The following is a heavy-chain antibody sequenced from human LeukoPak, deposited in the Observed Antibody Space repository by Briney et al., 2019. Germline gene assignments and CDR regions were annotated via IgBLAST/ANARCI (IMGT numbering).Heavy chain of an antibody. CDR2: ISSSSSYI. J-gene: IGHJ4*02. Sequence: GGSLRLSCAASGFTFSNYMMHWVRQAPGKGLEWVSSISSSSSYIYYADSVKGRFTISRDNAKNSLYLQMNSLRAEDTAVYYCARKVSSGSPAFDYWGQGTLVTVSS. CDR3: ARKVSSGSPAFDY. CDR1: GFTFSNYM. D-gene: IGHD6-19*01. V-gene: IGHV3-21*01.